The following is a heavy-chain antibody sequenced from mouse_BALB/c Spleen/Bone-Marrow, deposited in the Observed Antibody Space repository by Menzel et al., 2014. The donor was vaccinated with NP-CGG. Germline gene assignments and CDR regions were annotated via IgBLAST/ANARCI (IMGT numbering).Heavy chain of an antibody. CDR1: GFTFTDYY. J-gene: IGHJ4*01. V-gene: IGHV7-3*02. Sequence: EVQVVESGGGLVQPGGSLRLSCATSGFTFTDYYMSWVRQPPGKALEWLGFIRNNPNGYTTEYSASVKGRFTISRDNSQSILYPQMNTLRAEDSATYYCARAGHYYAMDYWGQGTSVTVSS. CDR3: ARAGHYYAMDY. CDR2: IRNNPNGYTT.